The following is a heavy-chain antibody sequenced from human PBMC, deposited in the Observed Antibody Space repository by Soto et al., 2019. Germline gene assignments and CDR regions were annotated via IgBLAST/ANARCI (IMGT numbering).Heavy chain of an antibody. V-gene: IGHV2-5*08. CDR1: GGSISSYYW. D-gene: IGHD5-12*01. CDR2: IFWDDDK. Sequence: TLSLTCTVSGGSISSYYWSWIRQPPGKALEWLALIFWDDDKWYSPSLKSRLTITEDTSKNQVVLTMTNMDPVDTATYYCAHRPRGYAYYFDYWGQGTLVTVSS. J-gene: IGHJ4*02. CDR3: AHRPRGYAYYFDY.